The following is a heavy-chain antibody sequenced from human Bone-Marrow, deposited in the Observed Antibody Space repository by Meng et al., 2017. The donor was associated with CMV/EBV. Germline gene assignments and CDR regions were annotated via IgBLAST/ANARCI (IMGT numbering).Heavy chain of an antibody. CDR3: AGVKAGPYFDS. V-gene: IGHV4-59*01. CDR1: SDSIGDYH. J-gene: IGHJ4*02. CDR2: ILYTGNT. D-gene: IGHD6-19*01. Sequence: GSLRLSCNVSSDSIGDYHFSWIRQPPGKGLEWIGYILYTGNTNYNPSLKSRLTLSIDASKNRFSLRLNAVTAADAAMYYCAGVKAGPYFDSWGQGWLVTVSS.